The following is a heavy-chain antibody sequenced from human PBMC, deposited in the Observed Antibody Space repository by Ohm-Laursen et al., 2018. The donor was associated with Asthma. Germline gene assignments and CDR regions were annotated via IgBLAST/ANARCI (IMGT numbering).Heavy chain of an antibody. CDR2: IYYSGST. CDR3: ARVVGALKYYYGMDV. Sequence: TLSLTCTVSGDSISSGGYYWSWIRQHPGKGLEWIGYIYYSGSTYYNPSLKSRVTISVDTSKNQFSLKLSSVTAADTAVYYCARVVGALKYYYGMDVWGQGTTVTVSS. V-gene: IGHV4-31*03. CDR1: GDSISSGGYY. J-gene: IGHJ6*02. D-gene: IGHD1-26*01.